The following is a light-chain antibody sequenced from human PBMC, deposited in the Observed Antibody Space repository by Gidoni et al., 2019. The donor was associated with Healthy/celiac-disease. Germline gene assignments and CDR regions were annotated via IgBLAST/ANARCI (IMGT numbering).Light chain of an antibody. V-gene: IGKV3-11*01. CDR1: QSISNF. CDR3: QQRYTWPLT. CDR2: DVS. J-gene: IGKJ4*01. Sequence: EIVLTQSPATLSSSPGERATLSCRASQSISNFLAWYQQTPGHAPRLLIYDVSNKATGIPARFRGSGSGTDFTLTISSLEPEDFAVYYCQQRYTWPLTFGGGTKVEIK.